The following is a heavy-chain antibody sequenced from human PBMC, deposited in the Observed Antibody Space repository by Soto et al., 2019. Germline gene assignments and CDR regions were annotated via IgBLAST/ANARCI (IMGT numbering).Heavy chain of an antibody. CDR1: GFTFSSYG. J-gene: IGHJ4*02. CDR3: AKGSSGWSYSYFDY. CDR2: ISYDGSNK. V-gene: IGHV3-30*18. D-gene: IGHD6-19*01. Sequence: LRLSCAASGFTFSSYGMHWVRQAPGKGLEWVAVISYDGSNKYYADSVKGRFTISRDNSKNTLYLQMNSMRAEDTAVYYCAKGSSGWSYSYFDYWGQGTLVTVSS.